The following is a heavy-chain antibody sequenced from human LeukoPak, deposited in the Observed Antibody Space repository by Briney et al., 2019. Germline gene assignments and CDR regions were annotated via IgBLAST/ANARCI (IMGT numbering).Heavy chain of an antibody. CDR2: ISSSGRSI. D-gene: IGHD2-2*01. V-gene: IGHV3-21*01. CDR3: ARCEAAIPLNYSYMDV. CDR1: GFTFTSYT. Sequence: GGSLRLSCAASGFTFTSYTMNWVRQAPGKGLEGVSSISSSGRSIYYADSVKGRFTISRDNAKNSLSLQMNSLRAEDTARYYCARCEAAIPLNYSYMDVWGKGTTVTVSS. J-gene: IGHJ6*03.